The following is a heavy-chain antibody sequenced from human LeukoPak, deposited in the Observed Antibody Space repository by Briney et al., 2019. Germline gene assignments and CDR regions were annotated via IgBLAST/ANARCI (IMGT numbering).Heavy chain of an antibody. V-gene: IGHV4-59*01. D-gene: IGHD3-22*01. CDR2: IHYSGST. J-gene: IGHJ4*02. CDR3: ARANRDTNGYYYSFDY. Sequence: SETLSLTCTVSGGSISSSYWSRIRQPPGKGLDWIGYIHYSGSTHYNPSLTSRVTISVDTSKNQFSLKLSSVTAADTAVYYCARANRDTNGYYYSFDYWGQGTLVTVSS. CDR1: GGSISSSY.